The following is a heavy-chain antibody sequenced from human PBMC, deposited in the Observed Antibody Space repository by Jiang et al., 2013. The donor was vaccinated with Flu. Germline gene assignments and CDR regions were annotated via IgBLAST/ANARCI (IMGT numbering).Heavy chain of an antibody. CDR2: ISARGGSP. V-gene: IGHV3-23*01. Sequence: QLLESGGALVQPGGSLRLSCAASGFTFDRHNMYWVRQAPGKGLEWVSGISARGGSPYYADSIVGRFTISRDNSKNTVDLLINNLRVEDTAVYYCTRGVVAATNWFDPWGQGTLVTVSS. CDR3: TRGVVAATNWFDP. J-gene: IGHJ5*02. CDR1: GFTFDRHN. D-gene: IGHD2-15*01.